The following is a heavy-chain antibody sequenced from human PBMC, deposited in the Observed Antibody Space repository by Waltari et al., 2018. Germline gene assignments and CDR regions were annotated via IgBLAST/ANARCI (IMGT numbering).Heavy chain of an antibody. CDR3: ARGRLRRGWFDS. V-gene: IGHV1-8*03. CDR2: MNPSRGNA. Sequence: QVQLVQSGAEVKKPGASVKVSCTASGYTFTSYDINWVRQATGQGVEWRGGMNPSRGNAGYAQKFKGRVTITRNTAISTAYMELSSLRSEDTAVYYCARGRLRRGWFDSCGQGTLVTVSS. J-gene: IGHJ5*01. D-gene: IGHD3-10*01. CDR1: GYTFTSYD.